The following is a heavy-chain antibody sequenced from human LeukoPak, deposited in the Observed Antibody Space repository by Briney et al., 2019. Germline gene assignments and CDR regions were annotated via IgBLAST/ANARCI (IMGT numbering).Heavy chain of an antibody. J-gene: IGHJ5*02. Sequence: PSETLSLTCTVSGGSISSYYWSWIRQPPGKGLEWIGYIYYSGSTNYNPSLKRRVTISIDTSKNQFSLKLSSVTAADTAVYYCARGSCTGGSCYSTWFDPWGQGTLVTVSS. CDR3: ARGSCTGGSCYSTWFDP. D-gene: IGHD2-15*01. CDR2: IYYSGST. CDR1: GGSISSYY. V-gene: IGHV4-59*01.